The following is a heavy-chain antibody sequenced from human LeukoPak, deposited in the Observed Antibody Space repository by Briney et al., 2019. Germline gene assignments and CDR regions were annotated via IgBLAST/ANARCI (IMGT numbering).Heavy chain of an antibody. Sequence: QAGGSLRLSCVASTFTFSSYWMSWVRQSPGKGLEWVASIKQDGSDKYYVDSVRGRFTISRDNAKGSLYLQMNSLRAEDTAMYYCARDYGDYYYGMDVWGQGTTVTVSS. CDR2: IKQDGSDK. D-gene: IGHD4-17*01. J-gene: IGHJ6*02. V-gene: IGHV3-7*03. CDR1: TFTFSSYW. CDR3: ARDYGDYYYGMDV.